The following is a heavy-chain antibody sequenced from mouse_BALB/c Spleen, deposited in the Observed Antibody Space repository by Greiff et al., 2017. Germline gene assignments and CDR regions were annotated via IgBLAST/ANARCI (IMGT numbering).Heavy chain of an antibody. V-gene: IGHV1-66*01. CDR3: ARGDYGSSYDFDY. J-gene: IGHJ2*01. Sequence: VKLVESGPELVKPGASVKISCKASGYSFTSYYIHWVKQRPGQGLERIGWIFPGSGNTKYNEKFKGKATLTADTSSSTAYMQLSSLTSEDSAVYFCARGDYGSSYDFDYWGQGTTLTVSS. CDR2: IFPGSGNT. D-gene: IGHD1-1*01. CDR1: GYSFTSYY.